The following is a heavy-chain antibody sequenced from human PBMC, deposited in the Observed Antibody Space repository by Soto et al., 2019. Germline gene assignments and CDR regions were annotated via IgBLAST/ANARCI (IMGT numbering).Heavy chain of an antibody. CDR1: GCTFSSGGYY. Sequence: NPAETLSLSCAVSGCTFSSGGYYWSWIRQHPGKGLEWIGYSYYSGSTYYNPSLKSRVTITVDTSKNQFSLKLSSVTAADTDVYYCAREIYRETPGGMDVWGQGTTVTVSS. J-gene: IGHJ6*02. V-gene: IGHV4-31*02. CDR2: SYYSGST. D-gene: IGHD2-2*02. CDR3: AREIYRETPGGMDV.